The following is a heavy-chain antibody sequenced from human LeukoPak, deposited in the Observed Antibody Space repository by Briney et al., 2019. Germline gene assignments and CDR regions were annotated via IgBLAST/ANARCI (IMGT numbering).Heavy chain of an antibody. J-gene: IGHJ4*02. Sequence: SVKVSCKASGGTFSSYAISWVRQAPGQGLEWMGGIIPIFGTANYAQKFQGRVTITTDESTSTAYMELSSLRSEDTAVYYCAREELGMCYFDYWGQGTLVTVSS. CDR3: AREELGMCYFDY. V-gene: IGHV1-69*05. CDR1: GGTFSSYA. D-gene: IGHD7-27*01. CDR2: IIPIFGTA.